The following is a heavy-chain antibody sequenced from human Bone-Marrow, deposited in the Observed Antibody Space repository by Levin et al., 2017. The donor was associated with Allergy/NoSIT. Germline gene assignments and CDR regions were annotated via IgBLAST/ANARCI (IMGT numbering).Heavy chain of an antibody. Sequence: GASVKVSCKASGGTFSSYAISWVRQAPGQGLEWMGGIIPIFGTANYAQKFQGRVTITADESTSTAYMELSSLRSEDTAVYYCARGYCTNGVCSRVRYYFDYWGQGTLVTVSS. CDR3: ARGYCTNGVCSRVRYYFDY. CDR1: GGTFSSYA. V-gene: IGHV1-69*13. CDR2: IIPIFGTA. J-gene: IGHJ4*02. D-gene: IGHD2-8*01.